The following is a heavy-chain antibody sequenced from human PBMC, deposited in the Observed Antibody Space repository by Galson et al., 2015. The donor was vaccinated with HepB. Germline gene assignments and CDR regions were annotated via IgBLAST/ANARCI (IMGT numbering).Heavy chain of an antibody. CDR2: FDPEDGET. CDR3: ATKRVEVTMVRGVPNDAFDI. J-gene: IGHJ3*02. CDR1: GYTLTELS. D-gene: IGHD3-10*01. Sequence: SVKVSCKVSGYTLTELSMHWVRQAPGKGLEWMGGFDPEDGETIYAQKFQGRVTMTEDTSTDTAYMELSSLRSEDTAVYYCATKRVEVTMVRGVPNDAFDIWGQGTMVTVSS. V-gene: IGHV1-24*01.